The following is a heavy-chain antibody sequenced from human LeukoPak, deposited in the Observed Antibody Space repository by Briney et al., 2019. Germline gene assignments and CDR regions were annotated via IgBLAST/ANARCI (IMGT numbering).Heavy chain of an antibody. CDR3: VKDAVVRRLSYNWFVL. CDR1: GFTFSSYG. D-gene: IGHD2-21*02. Sequence: TGKSLRLSCTVSGFTFSSYGMHWVRDAPGKARECVAVISYDGSGKYYADSVKGRLTISKDNSKKMVSLQVNSLRPEDTDMYYCVKDAVVRRLSYNWFVLWGQGTLVIVSS. CDR2: ISYDGSGK. V-gene: IGHV3-30*18. J-gene: IGHJ5*02.